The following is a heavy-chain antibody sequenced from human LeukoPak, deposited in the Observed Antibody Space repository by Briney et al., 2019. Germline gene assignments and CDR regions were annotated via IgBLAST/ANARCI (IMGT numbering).Heavy chain of an antibody. CDR1: GGSFSGYY. J-gene: IGHJ6*02. CDR3: ARSRGIGATMVRGVGRHHYGMDV. D-gene: IGHD3-10*01. Sequence: PSETLSLTCAVYGGSFSGYYWSWIRQPPGKGLEWIGEINHSGSTNYNSSLKSRVTISVDTSKNQFSLKLSSVTAADTAVYYCARSRGIGATMVRGVGRHHYGMDVWGQGTTVTVSS. V-gene: IGHV4-34*01. CDR2: INHSGST.